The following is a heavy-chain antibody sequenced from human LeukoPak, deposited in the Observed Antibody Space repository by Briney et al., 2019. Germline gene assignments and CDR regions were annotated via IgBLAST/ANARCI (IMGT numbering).Heavy chain of an antibody. J-gene: IGHJ5*02. D-gene: IGHD6-13*01. CDR2: IYYSGST. V-gene: IGHV4-39*07. CDR1: GGSISSSSYY. CDR3: ARGYSSSWYLNWFDP. Sequence: SETLSLTCTVSGGSISSSSYYWGWIRQPPGKGLEWIGSIYYSGSTYYNPSLKSRVTISVDTSKNQFSLRLSSVTAADTAVYYCARGYSSSWYLNWFDPWGQGTLVTVSS.